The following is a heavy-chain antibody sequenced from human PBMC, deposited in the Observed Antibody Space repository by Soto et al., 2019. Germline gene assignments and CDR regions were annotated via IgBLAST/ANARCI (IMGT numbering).Heavy chain of an antibody. J-gene: IGHJ5*02. D-gene: IGHD6-13*01. Sequence: ASVKVSCKASGYTFTSYAMHWVRQAPGQRLEWMGWINAGNGNTKYSQKFQGRVTITRDTSASTAYMELSSLRSEDTAVYYCAAGYSSSWSFDPWGQGTLVTVSS. CDR2: INAGNGNT. CDR3: AAGYSSSWSFDP. V-gene: IGHV1-3*01. CDR1: GYTFTSYA.